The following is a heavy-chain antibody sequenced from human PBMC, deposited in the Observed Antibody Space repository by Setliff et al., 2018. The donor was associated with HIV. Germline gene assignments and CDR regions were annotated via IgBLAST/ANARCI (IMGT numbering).Heavy chain of an antibody. CDR1: GYTFTRYY. CDR2: MNPSGGST. Sequence: ASVKVSCKASGYTFTRYYMHWVRQAPGQGLEWMGIMNPSGGSTYYADSVKGRFTISRDNSKSTVYLQMGSLRAEDMAVYYCARVRVAAVAPYFDFWGQGALVTVSS. J-gene: IGHJ4*02. CDR3: ARVRVAAVAPYFDF. V-gene: IGHV1-46*04. D-gene: IGHD6-13*01.